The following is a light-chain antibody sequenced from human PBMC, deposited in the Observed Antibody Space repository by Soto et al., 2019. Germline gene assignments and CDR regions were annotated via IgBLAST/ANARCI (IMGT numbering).Light chain of an antibody. V-gene: IGKV1-5*01. CDR1: QSIGRW. Sequence: DIQMTYSPSTLSASKGDRVTITCRASQSIGRWLAWYQQKPGKAPNLLIYDASSLQSGVPSRFSGSGSGTEFTLTISSLQPDDFATHSCQQYNSYSWTFGQATKVDIK. CDR2: DAS. J-gene: IGKJ1*01. CDR3: QQYNSYSWT.